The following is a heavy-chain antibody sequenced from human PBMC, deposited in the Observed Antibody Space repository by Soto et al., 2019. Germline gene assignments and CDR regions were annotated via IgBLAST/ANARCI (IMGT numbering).Heavy chain of an antibody. Sequence: PAGSLRLSCAASGFTFSSYAMNWVRQAPGKGLEWVSAISGSGGSTYYADSVKGRFTISRDNSKNTLYLQMNSLRAEDTAVYYCAKDRRERRPHNWFDPWGQGTMVTVSS. D-gene: IGHD1-1*01. V-gene: IGHV3-23*01. CDR3: AKDRRERRPHNWFDP. J-gene: IGHJ5*02. CDR1: GFTFSSYA. CDR2: ISGSGGST.